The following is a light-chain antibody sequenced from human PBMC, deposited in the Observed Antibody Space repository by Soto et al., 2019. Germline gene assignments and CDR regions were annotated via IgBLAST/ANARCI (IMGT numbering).Light chain of an antibody. Sequence: EVVLTQSPGTLSLSRGERATLSCRAIERIYSAYLGWYQQKPGQAPRLLIYGTSSRATGIPARFSGGGSGTEFTLTISSLQSEDFAVYYCQQYNNWPPITFGQGTRLEIK. J-gene: IGKJ5*01. CDR3: QQYNNWPPIT. CDR1: ERIYSAY. CDR2: GTS. V-gene: IGKV3D-15*01.